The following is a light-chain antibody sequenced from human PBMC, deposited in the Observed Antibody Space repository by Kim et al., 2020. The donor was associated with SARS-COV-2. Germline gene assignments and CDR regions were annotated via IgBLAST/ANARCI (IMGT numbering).Light chain of an antibody. V-gene: IGKV1-6*01. CDR3: LQDYDYPLT. CDR2: ATS. Sequence: AIQMTQSPSSLSASVGDRVTITCRVSQGIRNDLGWYQQKPGRAPNLLIYATSTLQSGVPSRFSGSGSSTDFTLTISSLQPEDVATYYCLQDYDYPLTFGGGTKVDIK. CDR1: QGIRND. J-gene: IGKJ4*01.